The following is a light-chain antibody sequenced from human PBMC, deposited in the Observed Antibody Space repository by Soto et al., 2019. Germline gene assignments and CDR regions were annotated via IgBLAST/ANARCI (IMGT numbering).Light chain of an antibody. CDR3: HVWDSPHVV. Sequence: SYELTQPPSVSVAPGQTARITCGGDNVGSKSVHWYQQKSGQAPVLVVYDDRDRPSGIPERFSGSNSGNTATLTIRRVEVGDEADYYCHVWDSPHVVFGGGTKVTVL. CDR2: DDR. CDR1: NVGSKS. J-gene: IGLJ2*01. V-gene: IGLV3-21*02.